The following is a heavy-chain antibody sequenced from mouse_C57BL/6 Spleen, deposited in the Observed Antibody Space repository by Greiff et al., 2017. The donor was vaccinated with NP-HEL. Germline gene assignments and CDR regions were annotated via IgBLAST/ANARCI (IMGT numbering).Heavy chain of an antibody. J-gene: IGHJ4*01. CDR1: GFTFSSYA. V-gene: IGHV5-4*03. CDR3: ARRGYDYPYYYAMDY. D-gene: IGHD2-4*01. Sequence: EVKVVESGGGLVKPGGSLKLSCAASGFTFSSYAMSWVRQTPEKRLEWVATISDGGSYTYYPDNVKGRFTISRDNAKNNLYLQMSHLKSEDTAMYYCARRGYDYPYYYAMDYWGQGTSVTVSS. CDR2: ISDGGSYT.